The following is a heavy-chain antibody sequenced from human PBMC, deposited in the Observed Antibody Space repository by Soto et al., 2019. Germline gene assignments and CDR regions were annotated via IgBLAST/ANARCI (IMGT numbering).Heavy chain of an antibody. J-gene: IGHJ4*02. CDR3: AKGAWVGRTGSRGGPTADFDY. Sequence: QVQLVQSGAEVKKPGSSVKVSCKASGGTFSSYAISWVRQAPGQGLEWMGGIIPIFGTANYAQKFQGRVTITADESTSTAYMELSSLRSEDTAVYYCAKGAWVGRTGSRGGPTADFDYWGQGTLVTVSS. D-gene: IGHD2-15*01. CDR2: IIPIFGTA. CDR1: GGTFSSYA. V-gene: IGHV1-69*01.